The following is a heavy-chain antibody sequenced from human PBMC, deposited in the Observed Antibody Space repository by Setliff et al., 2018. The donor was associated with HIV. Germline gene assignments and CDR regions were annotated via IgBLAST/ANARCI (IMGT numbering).Heavy chain of an antibody. D-gene: IGHD1-26*01. Sequence: SETLSLTCTVSGASISSSSHHWAWIRQPPGKGLEYIGNIYYTGSTHHNQSLESRVATSVYTSKNQFSLKLSSVTAADTAVYYCARIVRWELVATSTFFYYYMDVWGKVTTVTVSS. CDR1: GASISSSSHH. CDR2: IYYTGST. V-gene: IGHV4-39*01. CDR3: ARIVRWELVATSTFFYYYMDV. J-gene: IGHJ6*03.